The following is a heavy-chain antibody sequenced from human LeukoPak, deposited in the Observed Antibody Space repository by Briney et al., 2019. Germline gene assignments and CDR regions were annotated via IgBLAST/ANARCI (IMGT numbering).Heavy chain of an antibody. CDR3: ARYPDCSSTSCLSSYFDY. J-gene: IGHJ4*02. V-gene: IGHV4-34*01. CDR2: INHSGST. Sequence: SETLSLTCAFSAGSFSRYYWSWIRQPPGKGLEWIGEINHSGSTNYNPSLKSRVTISVDTSKNQFSLKLSSVTAADTAVYYCARYPDCSSTSCLSSYFDYWGQGTLVTVSS. D-gene: IGHD2-2*01. CDR1: AGSFSRYY.